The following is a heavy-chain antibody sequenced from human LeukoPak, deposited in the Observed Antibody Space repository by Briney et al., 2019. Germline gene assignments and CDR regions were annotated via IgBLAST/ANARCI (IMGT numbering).Heavy chain of an antibody. J-gene: IGHJ4*02. CDR1: GFTFGDYA. D-gene: IGHD3-22*01. CDR2: IRSKAYGGTT. Sequence: GGSLRLSCTASGFTFGDYAMSWVRQAPGKGLEWVGFIRSKAYGGTTEYAASVKGRLTISRDDSKSIAYLQMNSLKTEDTAVYYCWVCYYDSSGYCDYWGQGTLVTVSS. CDR3: WVCYYDSSGYCDY. V-gene: IGHV3-49*04.